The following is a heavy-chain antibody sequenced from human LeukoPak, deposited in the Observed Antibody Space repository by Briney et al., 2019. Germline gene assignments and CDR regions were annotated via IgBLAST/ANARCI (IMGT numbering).Heavy chain of an antibody. CDR3: AKYYDILTGYPYYFDY. V-gene: IGHV3-30*18. Sequence: GGPLRLSCAASGLTFSSYWMHWVRKAPGKGLEWVAVISYDGSNKYYADSVKGRFTISRDNSKNTLYLQMNSLRAEDTAVYYCAKYYDILTGYPYYFDYWGQGTLVTVSS. D-gene: IGHD3-9*01. CDR1: GLTFSSYW. J-gene: IGHJ4*02. CDR2: ISYDGSNK.